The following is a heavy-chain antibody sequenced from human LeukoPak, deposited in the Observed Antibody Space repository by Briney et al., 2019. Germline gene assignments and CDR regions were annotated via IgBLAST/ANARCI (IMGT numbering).Heavy chain of an antibody. Sequence: GGSLRLSCEGSGFSFSSYWMTWVRQSPGKGLEWVSSISSSSSYIYYADSVKGRFTISRDNAKNSLYLQMNSLRAEDTAVYYCASLGVSEGFDAFDIWGQGTMVTVSS. CDR3: ASLGVSEGFDAFDI. D-gene: IGHD6-13*01. CDR2: ISSSSSYI. V-gene: IGHV3-21*01. CDR1: GFSFSSYW. J-gene: IGHJ3*02.